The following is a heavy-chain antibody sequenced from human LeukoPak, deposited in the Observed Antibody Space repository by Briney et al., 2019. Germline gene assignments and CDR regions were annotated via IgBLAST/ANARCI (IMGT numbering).Heavy chain of an antibody. J-gene: IGHJ3*02. CDR2: MYHSGDT. D-gene: IGHD3-10*01. CDR3: AGYGSGSYDAFDI. CDR1: DYSISSGYY. V-gene: IGHV4-38-2*02. Sequence: SETLSLTCSVSDYSISSGYYWGWIRQPPGKGLEWIGSMYHSGDTYYNPSLKSRVTMSVDTSKNQFSLKLSSVTAADTAVYYCAGYGSGSYDAFDIWGQGTMVTVSS.